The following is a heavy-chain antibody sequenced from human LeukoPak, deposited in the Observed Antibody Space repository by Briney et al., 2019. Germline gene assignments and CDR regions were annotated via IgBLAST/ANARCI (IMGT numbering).Heavy chain of an antibody. CDR1: GYTVVTYG. V-gene: IGHV1-18*01. CDR2: ISTYNGNT. J-gene: IGHJ4*02. Sequence: ASVKVSCKASGYTVVTYGINWVRQAPGQGPEWIGWISTYNGNTKYALKFQDRVTLTRDTSTTTAYMELKSLTSDDRAVYYCARASFDYWGQGTLVIVSS. CDR3: ARASFDY.